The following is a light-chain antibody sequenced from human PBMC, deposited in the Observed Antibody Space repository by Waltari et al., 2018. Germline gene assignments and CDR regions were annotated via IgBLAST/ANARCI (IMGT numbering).Light chain of an antibody. J-gene: IGKJ2*01. CDR3: QQYYSTPHT. CDR2: WAS. V-gene: IGKV4-1*01. Sequence: DIVMTQSPDSLAVSLGERATINCKSRQSVLYSSNNKNYLAWYQQKPGQTPKLLIYWASTRESGVPDRFSGSGSGTDFTLTISSLQAEDVAVYYCQQYYSTPHTFGRGTKLEIK. CDR1: QSVLYSSNNKNY.